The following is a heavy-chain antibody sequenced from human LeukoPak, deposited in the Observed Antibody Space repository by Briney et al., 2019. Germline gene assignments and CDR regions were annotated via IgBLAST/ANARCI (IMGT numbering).Heavy chain of an antibody. V-gene: IGHV3-7*01. Sequence: GGSLRLSCAASGFTFSSYWMSWVRQAPGKGLKWWANIKQDGSEKYYVDSVKGRFTISRDNAKNSLYLQMNSLRAEDTAVYYCASHSGSYSPFDYWGQGTLVTVSS. CDR2: IKQDGSEK. J-gene: IGHJ4*02. CDR3: ASHSGSYSPFDY. CDR1: GFTFSSYW. D-gene: IGHD1-26*01.